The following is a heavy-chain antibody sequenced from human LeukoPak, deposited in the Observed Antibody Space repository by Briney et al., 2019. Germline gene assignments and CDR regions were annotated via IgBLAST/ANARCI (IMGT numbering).Heavy chain of an antibody. Sequence: PGGSLRLSCAASGFTFSDYYMSWIRQAPGKGLEWVSYISSSSYPNYADSVKGRFTISRDNAKTSLYLQMNSLRAEDTAVYYCARDRSNYYYYYGMDVWGKGTTVTVSS. CDR1: GFTFSDYY. CDR3: ARDRSNYYYYYGMDV. V-gene: IGHV3-11*06. J-gene: IGHJ6*04. CDR2: ISSSSYP.